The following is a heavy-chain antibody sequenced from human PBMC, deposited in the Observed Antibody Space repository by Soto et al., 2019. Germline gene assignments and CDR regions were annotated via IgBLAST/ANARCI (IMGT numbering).Heavy chain of an antibody. D-gene: IGHD3-16*01. CDR2: ISTGGTYL. CDR1: GFTFRTHT. Sequence: EVQLVESGGGLVKAGGSLRLSCAASGFTFRTHTLLWVRRAPGKGLEWVSSISTGGTYLEYAHSVKGRFTISRDDAKDSVLLQMNSLKTDDTAVYYCVKGGEDITSPYGMDVWGQGTTVTVSS. CDR3: VKGGEDITSPYGMDV. V-gene: IGHV3-21*02. J-gene: IGHJ6*02.